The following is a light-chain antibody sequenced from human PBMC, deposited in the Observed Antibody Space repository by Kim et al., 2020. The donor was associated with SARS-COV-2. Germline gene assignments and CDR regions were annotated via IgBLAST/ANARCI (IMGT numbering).Light chain of an antibody. CDR1: QSSSSW. CDR2: TAS. Sequence: LSASVGDRVTITCRASQSSSSWLAWYQQKPGKAPKLLIYTASSLESGVPSRFSGSGSGTEFTLTISSLQPDDFATYYCQQYNSPYSFGQGTKLEI. V-gene: IGKV1-5*03. J-gene: IGKJ2*03. CDR3: QQYNSPYS.